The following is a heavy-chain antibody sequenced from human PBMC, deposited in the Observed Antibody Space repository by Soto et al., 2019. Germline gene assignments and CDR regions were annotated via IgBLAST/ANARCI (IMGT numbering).Heavy chain of an antibody. Sequence: SETLSLTCTVSGDSISSSSFFCGWIRQPPGKGLEWIWMIYYIGSTSYNPSLKSRVTISVDTSKNQFSLKLSSLTAADTAVYYCASPKIAFYNWFDPWGQG. V-gene: IGHV4-39*01. CDR1: GDSISSSSFF. CDR3: ASPKIAFYNWFDP. CDR2: IYYIGST. J-gene: IGHJ5*02. D-gene: IGHD3-3*02.